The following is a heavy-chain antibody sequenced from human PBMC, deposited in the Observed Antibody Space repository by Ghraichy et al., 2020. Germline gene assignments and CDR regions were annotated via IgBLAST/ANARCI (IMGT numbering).Heavy chain of an antibody. CDR1: GFTVSTFA. D-gene: IGHD2-21*01. CDR3: AKEPHQILCDCFEY. J-gene: IGHJ4*02. Sequence: GGSLRLSCAASGFTVSTFAMAWVRQTPEKGLEWVSSISGAGGSTYYADSVEGRFTISKDNSKNILYLEMNSLRVEDTAVYYCAKEPHQILCDCFEYWGQGARVTVSS. V-gene: IGHV3-23*01. CDR2: ISGAGGST.